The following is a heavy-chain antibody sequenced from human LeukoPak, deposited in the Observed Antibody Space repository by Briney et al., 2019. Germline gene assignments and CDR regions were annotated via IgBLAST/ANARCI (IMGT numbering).Heavy chain of an antibody. Sequence: GGSLRLSCTTSGFTFGDYAMSWVRQAPGKGLDWVGFIQGKAYGGATEYAASVKGRFSISRDDSKSIANLQMNNLKTEDTAVYYCTRGPHPRCSSSGCYLDYWGQGTLVTVSS. J-gene: IGHJ4*02. V-gene: IGHV3-49*04. CDR1: GFTFGDYA. CDR2: IQGKAYGGAT. CDR3: TRGPHPRCSSSGCYLDY. D-gene: IGHD2-2*01.